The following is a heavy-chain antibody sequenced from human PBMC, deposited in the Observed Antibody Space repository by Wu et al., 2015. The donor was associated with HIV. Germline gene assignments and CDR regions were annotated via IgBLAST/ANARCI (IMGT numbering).Heavy chain of an antibody. CDR1: GDTFNIFA. CDR3: ARPWQLRNGWPFFDY. Sequence: QVQLVQSGAEVKKPGSSVKVSCKASGDTFNIFAINWARQAPGQGLEWMGGIIPAFGTTDYAGKFQGRVTISADDSTSTAYMELKRLTSEDTAVYYCARPWQLRNGWPFFDYWGQGTLVTVSS. D-gene: IGHD4-23*01. CDR2: IIPAFGTT. J-gene: IGHJ4*02. V-gene: IGHV1-69*12.